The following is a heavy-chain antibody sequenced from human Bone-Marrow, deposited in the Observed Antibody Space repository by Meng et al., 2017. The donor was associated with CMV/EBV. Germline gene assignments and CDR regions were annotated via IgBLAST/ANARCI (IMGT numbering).Heavy chain of an antibody. V-gene: IGHV3-74*01. D-gene: IGHD3-3*01. J-gene: IGHJ6*01. CDR1: GFTFSRYW. Sequence: GGSLRLSCEGSGFTFSRYWMHWVRQAPGKGLVWVSRVSSDGSSTTYADSVKGRSTISRDNTKNTVYLQLNSLRAEDTAVYYCARDRLSPRYDYTSASSEAIHGVDVWGQGNTVNVDS. CDR3: ARDRLSPRYDYTSASSEAIHGVDV. CDR2: VSSDGSST.